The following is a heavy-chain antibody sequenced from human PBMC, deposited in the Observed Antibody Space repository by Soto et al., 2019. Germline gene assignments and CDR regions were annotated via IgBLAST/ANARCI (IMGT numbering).Heavy chain of an antibody. Sequence: EVQLVESGGGLVQPGRSLRLSCAASGFTFDDYAMHWVRQRPGKGLEWVSGIDWKSGSVDYAGSLRGRFTIYRDNAEKALYLQMRSLRADDTASYYSVNGRGPYQVKYGMDVWGQGTTVSVSS. J-gene: IGHJ6*02. CDR3: VNGRGPYQVKYGMDV. CDR2: IDWKSGSV. V-gene: IGHV3-9*01. D-gene: IGHD2-21*01. CDR1: GFTFDDYA.